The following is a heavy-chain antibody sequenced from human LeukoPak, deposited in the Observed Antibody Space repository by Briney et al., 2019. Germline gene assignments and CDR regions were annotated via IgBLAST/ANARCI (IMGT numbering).Heavy chain of an antibody. D-gene: IGHD3-10*01. CDR3: ARAHGALHRYYGMDV. CDR1: GGSISSGGYS. Sequence: SETLSLTCAVSGGSISSGGYSWSWIRQPPGRGLEWIGYIYHSGSTYYNPSLKSRVTISVDRSKNQFSLKLSSVTAADTAVYYCARAHGALHRYYGMDVWGQGTTVTVSS. J-gene: IGHJ6*02. V-gene: IGHV4-30-2*01. CDR2: IYHSGST.